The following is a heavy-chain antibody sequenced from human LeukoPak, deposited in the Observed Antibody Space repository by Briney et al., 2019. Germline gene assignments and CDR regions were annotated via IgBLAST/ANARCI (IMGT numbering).Heavy chain of an antibody. Sequence: PSQTLSLTCTVSGGSISSGDYYWSWIRQPPGKGLEWIGYIYYSGSTYYNPSLKSRVTISVDTSKNQFSLKLSSVTAADTAVYYCARYCSSTSCYTADDYWGQGTLVTVSS. V-gene: IGHV4-30-4*08. CDR2: IYYSGST. D-gene: IGHD2-2*02. CDR3: ARYCSSTSCYTADDY. CDR1: GGSISSGDYY. J-gene: IGHJ4*02.